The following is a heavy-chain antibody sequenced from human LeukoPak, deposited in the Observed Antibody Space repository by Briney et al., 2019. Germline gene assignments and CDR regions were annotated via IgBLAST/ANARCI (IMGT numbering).Heavy chain of an antibody. V-gene: IGHV3-7*01. Sequence: GGSLRLSCTASGFSFSNYWMSWVRQAPGKGLEWVASIKQDESEKYYVDSVKGRFTTSRDNAKNSLYLQMNSLRAEDTAVYYCARGGYGDYVRYWGQGTLVTVSS. J-gene: IGHJ4*02. D-gene: IGHD4-17*01. CDR2: IKQDESEK. CDR1: GFSFSNYW. CDR3: ARGGYGDYVRY.